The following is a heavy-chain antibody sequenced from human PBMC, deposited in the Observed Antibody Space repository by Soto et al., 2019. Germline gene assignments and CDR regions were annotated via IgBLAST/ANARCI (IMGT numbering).Heavy chain of an antibody. J-gene: IGHJ6*02. CDR3: AREGSGESSLYYDSSGYYFYYYGMDV. CDR1: GGTFSSYA. V-gene: IGHV1-69*13. D-gene: IGHD3-22*01. CDR2: IIPIFGTA. Sequence: RASVKVSCKASGGTFSSYAISWVRQAPGQGLEWMGGIIPIFGTANYAQKFQGRVTITADESTSTAYMELSSLRSEDTAVYYCAREGSGESSLYYDSSGYYFYYYGMDVWGQGTTVTVSS.